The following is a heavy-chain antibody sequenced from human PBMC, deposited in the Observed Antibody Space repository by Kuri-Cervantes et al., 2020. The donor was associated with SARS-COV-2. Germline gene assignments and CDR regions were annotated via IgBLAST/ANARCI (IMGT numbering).Heavy chain of an antibody. CDR2: ISGSGTGA. CDR3: AKDPTATTEYYYAMDV. V-gene: IGHV3-23*01. CDR1: GFSFSGYA. D-gene: IGHD1-7*01. J-gene: IGHJ6*02. Sequence: ETLSLTCAASGFSFSGYAMSWVRQAPGKGLEWVSVISGSGTGAYYADSVKGRFTISRDNSKNTLYLQMNSLRAEDTAVYFCAKDPTATTEYYYAMDVWGQGTTVTVSS.